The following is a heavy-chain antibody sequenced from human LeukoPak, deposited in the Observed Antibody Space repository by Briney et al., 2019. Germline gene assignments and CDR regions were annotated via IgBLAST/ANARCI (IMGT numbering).Heavy chain of an antibody. V-gene: IGHV3-21*01. CDR2: ISSSSSYI. CDR3: ARLRWFGELRFDY. Sequence: PGGSLRLSCAASGFTFSSYSTNWVRQAPGKGLEWVSSISSSSSYIYYADSVKGRFTISRDNAKNSLYLQMNSLRAEDTAVYYCARLRWFGELRFDYWGQGTLVTVSS. CDR1: GFTFSSYS. D-gene: IGHD3-10*01. J-gene: IGHJ4*02.